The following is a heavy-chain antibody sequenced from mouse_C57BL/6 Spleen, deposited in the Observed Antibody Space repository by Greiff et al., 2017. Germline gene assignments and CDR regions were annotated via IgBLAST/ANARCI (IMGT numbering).Heavy chain of an antibody. CDR1: GYTFTDYN. J-gene: IGHJ1*03. V-gene: IGHV1-22*01. CDR3: AYDGYYRYFDV. CDR2: INPNNGGT. D-gene: IGHD2-3*01. Sequence: VQLQQSGPELVKPGASVKMSCKASGYTFTDYNMHWVKQCHGKSLEWIGYINPNNGGTSYNQKFKGKATLTVNMSSSTAYMQLRSLTSEDSAVYNCAYDGYYRYFDVWGTGTTVTVSS.